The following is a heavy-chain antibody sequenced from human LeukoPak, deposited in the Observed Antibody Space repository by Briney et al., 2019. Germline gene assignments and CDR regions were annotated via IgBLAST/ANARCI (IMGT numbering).Heavy chain of an antibody. V-gene: IGHV4-39*01. CDR2: IYYSGRT. J-gene: IGHJ1*01. CDR3: ARRRYYDSTGYLD. D-gene: IGHD3-22*01. Sequence: IGSIYYSGRTYYNPSLKSRVTISIDTSKNQFSLNLSSVTAADTAVYYCARRRYYDSTGYLDWGQGTLVTVSS.